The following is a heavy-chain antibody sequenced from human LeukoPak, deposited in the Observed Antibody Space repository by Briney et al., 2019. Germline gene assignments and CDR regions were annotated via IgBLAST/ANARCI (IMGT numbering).Heavy chain of an antibody. CDR3: TKDSSVPFGITD. J-gene: IGHJ4*02. CDR1: GFTFSRYA. V-gene: IGHV3-23*01. Sequence: GPLRLSCAASGFTFSRYAMSRVRQAPGKGLEWVSAIGGSGANTYYADSVKGRFTISRDNSKSTLSLQMNFLRAEDTAVYYCTKDSSVPFGITDWGQGTLVSVSS. CDR2: IGGSGANT. D-gene: IGHD5/OR15-5a*01.